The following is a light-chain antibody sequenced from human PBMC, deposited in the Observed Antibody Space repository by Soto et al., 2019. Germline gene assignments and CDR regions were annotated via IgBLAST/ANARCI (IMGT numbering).Light chain of an antibody. Sequence: EIVLTQSPATLSLSPGERAALSCRASQSISSDLAWYQQKPGQAPRLLIYYASDRATGIPGRFIGSGSGTDFTLTITSLEPEDFAVYYCQQRSNWPPITFGPGTRLEIK. CDR2: YAS. CDR1: QSISSD. CDR3: QQRSNWPPIT. V-gene: IGKV3-11*01. J-gene: IGKJ5*01.